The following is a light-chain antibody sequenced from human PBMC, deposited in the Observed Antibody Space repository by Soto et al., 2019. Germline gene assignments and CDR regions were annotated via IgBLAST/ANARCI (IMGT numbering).Light chain of an antibody. CDR2: DVS. CDR1: SSDVGGYNY. Sequence: QSALTQPASVSGSPGQSITISCTGTSSDVGGYNYVSWYQQHPGKAPKLMIYDVSNRPSGVSNRFSGSKSGNTASLTISGLQAEDEADYYSRSYTSSSTPLYVFGTGTKVNVL. J-gene: IGLJ1*01. CDR3: RSYTSSSTPLYV. V-gene: IGLV2-14*01.